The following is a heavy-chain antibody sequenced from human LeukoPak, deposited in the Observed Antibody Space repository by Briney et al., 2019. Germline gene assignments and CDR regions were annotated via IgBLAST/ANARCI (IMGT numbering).Heavy chain of an antibody. CDR1: GGSFSGYY. CDR3: ARRGTGTIDY. CDR2: INHSGST. J-gene: IGHJ4*02. V-gene: IGHV4-34*01. Sequence: SETLSLTCAVYGGSFSGYYWSWIRQPPGKGLEWIGEINHSGSTNYNPSLKSRVTISVDTSKNQFSLKLSSVTAADTAVYYCARRGTGTIDYWGQGTLVTVSP. D-gene: IGHD3/OR15-3a*01.